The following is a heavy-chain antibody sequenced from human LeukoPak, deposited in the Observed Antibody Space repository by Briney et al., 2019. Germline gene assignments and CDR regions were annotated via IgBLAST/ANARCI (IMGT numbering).Heavy chain of an antibody. V-gene: IGHV4-59*12. D-gene: IGHD3-16*01. CDR1: GGSIRSYY. Sequence: SETLSLTCTVSGGSIRSYYWSWIRQPPGKGLEWIGYIYYSGSTYYNPSLKSRVTISVDTSKNQFSLKLSSVTAADTAVYYCARVPGGGNFDYWGQGTLVTVSS. J-gene: IGHJ4*02. CDR2: IYYSGST. CDR3: ARVPGGGNFDY.